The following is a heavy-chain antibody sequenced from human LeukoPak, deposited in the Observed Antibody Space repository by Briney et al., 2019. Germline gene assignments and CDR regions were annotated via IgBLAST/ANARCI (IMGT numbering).Heavy chain of an antibody. V-gene: IGHV1-18*04. D-gene: IGHD3-10*01. CDR2: ISAYNGNT. CDR1: GYTFTSYG. CDR3: ARDTYYYGSGSYDY. J-gene: IGHJ4*02. Sequence: GASVKVSCKASGYTFTSYGISWVRQAPGQGLEWMGWISAYNGNTNYAQKLQGRVTMTTDTSTSTAYMGLRSLRSDDTAVYYCARDTYYYGSGSYDYWGQGTLVTVSS.